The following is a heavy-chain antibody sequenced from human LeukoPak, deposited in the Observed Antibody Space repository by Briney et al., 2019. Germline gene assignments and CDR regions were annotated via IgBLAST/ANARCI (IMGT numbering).Heavy chain of an antibody. Sequence: GGSLRLSCTVSGFTVSSNSMSWVRQAPGKGLEWVSFIYSDNTHYSDSVKGRFTISRDNSKNTLYLQMNSLRAEDTAVYYCAKSLDVVVTGANFDYWGQGTLVTVSS. J-gene: IGHJ4*02. CDR3: AKSLDVVVTGANFDY. CDR2: IYSDNT. V-gene: IGHV3-66*03. D-gene: IGHD2-21*02. CDR1: GFTVSSNS.